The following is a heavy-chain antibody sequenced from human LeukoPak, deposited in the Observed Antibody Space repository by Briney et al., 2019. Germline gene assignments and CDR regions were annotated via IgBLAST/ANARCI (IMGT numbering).Heavy chain of an antibody. CDR1: TLTDEH. J-gene: IGHJ4*02. CDR2: INPSGGST. V-gene: IGHV1-46*01. Sequence: TLTDEHMEGVRRASWQGPEWMGIINPSGGSTSYAQKFRGRVTMTRDMSTSTVYMELSSQRSEDTAVYYCSREGQAKIDYWGQGTLVTVSS. CDR3: SREGQAKIDY.